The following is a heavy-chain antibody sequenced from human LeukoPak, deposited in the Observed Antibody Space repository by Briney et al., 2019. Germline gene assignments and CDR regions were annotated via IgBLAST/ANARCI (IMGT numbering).Heavy chain of an antibody. J-gene: IGHJ4*02. CDR3: ARQWLPNGYFDY. D-gene: IGHD6-19*01. V-gene: IGHV1-2*06. CDR2: VNPNSGVT. Sequence: ASVKVSCKASAYTFTAYFMHWVRQAPGQGLEWMGRVNPNSGVTNSIQKFQGRVTMTRDTSISTAYMELSGLRSDDTAVYYCARQWLPNGYFDYWGQGTLVTVSS. CDR1: AYTFTAYF.